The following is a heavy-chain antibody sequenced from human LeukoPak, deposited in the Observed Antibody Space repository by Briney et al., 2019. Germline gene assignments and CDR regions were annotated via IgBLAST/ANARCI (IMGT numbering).Heavy chain of an antibody. D-gene: IGHD2-2*01. CDR3: ARDLEHCRNIICSNSAY. CDR2: ISTYNGNT. V-gene: IGHV1-18*04. J-gene: IGHJ4*02. CDR1: GYNFDRYG. Sequence: ASVKVSCKGSGYNFDRYGVNWVRQAPGQGLEWVGWISTYNGNTFYARKFEGRVTMTTDTSTNTVYMDLRSLRSDDTAVYYCARDLEHCRNIICSNSAYWGRGTLVTVSS.